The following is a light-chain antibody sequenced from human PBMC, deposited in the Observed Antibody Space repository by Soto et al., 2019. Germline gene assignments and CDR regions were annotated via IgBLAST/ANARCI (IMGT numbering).Light chain of an antibody. Sequence: DIQMTQSPSFLSASVGDRVTITCRASQRIDNFLNWYQQKPGKAPKLLIYGAFSLQSGVPSRFSGSGSWTDFTLTITSLQPEDSATYHCQQRYKTSLSSFGQGNKVEIK. CDR3: QQRYKTSLSS. J-gene: IGKJ2*01. CDR1: QRIDNF. V-gene: IGKV1-39*01. CDR2: GAF.